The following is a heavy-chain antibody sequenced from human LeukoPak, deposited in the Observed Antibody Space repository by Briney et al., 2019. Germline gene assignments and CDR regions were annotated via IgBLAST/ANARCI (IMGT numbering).Heavy chain of an antibody. CDR1: GFTFSSYA. D-gene: IGHD4-17*01. CDR3: AKDRSLNDYGDFFDY. Sequence: GGSLRLSCAASGFTFSSYAMSWVRQAPGKGLEWVSAISGSGGSTYYADSVKGRFTISRGNSKNTLYLQMNSLRAEDTAVYYCAKDRSLNDYGDFFDYWGQGTLVTVSS. J-gene: IGHJ4*02. CDR2: ISGSGGST. V-gene: IGHV3-23*01.